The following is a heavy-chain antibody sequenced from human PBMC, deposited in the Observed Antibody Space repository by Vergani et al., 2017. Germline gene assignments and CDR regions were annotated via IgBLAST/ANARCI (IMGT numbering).Heavy chain of an antibody. CDR1: GGSISSSSYY. CDR3: ARIGRTLRGNDY. J-gene: IGHJ4*02. D-gene: IGHD1-1*01. V-gene: IGHV4-39*07. Sequence: QLQLQESGPGLVKPSETLSLTCTVSGGSISSSSYYWGWIRQPPGKGLEWIGSIYYSGSTYYNPSLKSRVTISVDTSKNQFSLKLSSVTAADTAVYYCARIGRTLRGNDYWGQGTLVTVSS. CDR2: IYYSGST.